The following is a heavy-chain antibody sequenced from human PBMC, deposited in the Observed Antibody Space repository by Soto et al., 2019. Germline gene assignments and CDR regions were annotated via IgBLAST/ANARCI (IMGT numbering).Heavy chain of an antibody. V-gene: IGHV3-48*02. CDR2: ISVGGGSI. D-gene: IGHD1-26*01. Sequence: EVQLVESGGGLIQPRRSLRLSCAASGFTFRNYAMNWVRQAPGKGLDWISYISVGGGSIFYADSVKGRFTISRDDVQNSLYMQMNTVRDVDYSAYYSVRDDQWAFDYWGQGTMVIVSS. J-gene: IGHJ4*02. CDR3: VRDDQWAFDY. CDR1: GFTFRNYA.